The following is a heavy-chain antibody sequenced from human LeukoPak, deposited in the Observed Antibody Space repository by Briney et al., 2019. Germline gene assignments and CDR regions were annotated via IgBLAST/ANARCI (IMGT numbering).Heavy chain of an antibody. CDR3: ARFRTGRAFDI. Sequence: ASVKVSCKASGYTFTSYYMHWVRQAPGQGLEWMGIINPSGDSTSYAPKFQGRVTMTRDTSTSPVYMDLSSLRSEDTAVYYCARFRTGRAFDIWGQGTMVTVSS. V-gene: IGHV1-46*01. CDR2: INPSGDST. J-gene: IGHJ3*02. CDR1: GYTFTSYY. D-gene: IGHD3/OR15-3a*01.